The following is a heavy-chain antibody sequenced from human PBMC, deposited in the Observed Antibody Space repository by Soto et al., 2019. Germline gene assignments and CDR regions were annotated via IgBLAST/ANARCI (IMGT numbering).Heavy chain of an antibody. CDR2: ISSCSSYI. CDR1: GFTFSSYS. V-gene: IGHV3-21*01. Sequence: EVQLVESGGGLVKPGGSLRLSCVASGFTFSSYSMNWVRQAPGKGLEWVSSISSCSSYIYYADSVKGRFTISRDNAKNSLYLQMNSLRAEDTAVYYCAREVGTTSGAFDIWGQGTMVTVSS. CDR3: AREVGTTSGAFDI. D-gene: IGHD4-17*01. J-gene: IGHJ3*02.